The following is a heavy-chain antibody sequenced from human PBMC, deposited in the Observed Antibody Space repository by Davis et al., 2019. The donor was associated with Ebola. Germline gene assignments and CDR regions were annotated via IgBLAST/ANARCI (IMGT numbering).Heavy chain of an antibody. CDR1: GGSVSNYY. CDR2: IYYRGST. D-gene: IGHD5-24*01. Sequence: MPSETLSLTCTVSGGSVSNYYWSWIRQPPGKGLEWIGYIYYRGSTNYNPSLKSRVTILVDTSKNQFSLKLSSVTAADTAVYYCARVRVEMATTPFDYWGQGTLVTVSS. CDR3: ARVRVEMATTPFDY. V-gene: IGHV4-59*02. J-gene: IGHJ4*02.